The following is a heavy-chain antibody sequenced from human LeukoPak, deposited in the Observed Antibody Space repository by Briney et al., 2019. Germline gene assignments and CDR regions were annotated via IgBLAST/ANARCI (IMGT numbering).Heavy chain of an antibody. Sequence: GRSLRLSCAASGFTFSSYAMHWVRQAPGKGLEWVAVISYDGSNKYYADSVKGRFTISRDNSKNTLYLQMNSLRAEDTAVHYCARDISAGTDWFDPWGQGTLVTVSS. CDR1: GFTFSSYA. CDR2: ISYDGSNK. V-gene: IGHV3-30-3*01. CDR3: ARDISAGTDWFDP. J-gene: IGHJ5*02. D-gene: IGHD6-13*01.